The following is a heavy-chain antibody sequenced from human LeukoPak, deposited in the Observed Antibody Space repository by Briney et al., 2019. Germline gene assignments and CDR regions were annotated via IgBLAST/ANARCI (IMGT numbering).Heavy chain of an antibody. J-gene: IGHJ3*02. V-gene: IGHV3-13*01. CDR1: GFTFSSYD. D-gene: IGHD5-18*01. CDR3: ARDGPWIQLSSPRAFDI. CDR2: IGTAGDT. Sequence: GGSLRLSCAASGFTFSSYDMHWVRQATGKGLEWVSAIGTAGDTYYPGSVKGRFTISRENAKNSLYLQMNSLRAEDTAVYYCARDGPWIQLSSPRAFDIWGQGTMVTVSS.